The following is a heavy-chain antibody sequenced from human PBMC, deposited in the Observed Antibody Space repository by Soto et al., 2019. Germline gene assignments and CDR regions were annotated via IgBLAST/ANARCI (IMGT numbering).Heavy chain of an antibody. CDR1: GYTLTELS. CDR2: FNPEDGET. Sequence: GASVKVSCKVSGYTLTELSMHWVRQAPGKGLEWMGGFNPEDGETIYAQKFQGRVTMTEDTSTATAYMELSSLRSEDTAVYYCATSGRDSSGWYQFFDYWGQGTLVTVSS. D-gene: IGHD6-19*01. CDR3: ATSGRDSSGWYQFFDY. V-gene: IGHV1-24*01. J-gene: IGHJ4*02.